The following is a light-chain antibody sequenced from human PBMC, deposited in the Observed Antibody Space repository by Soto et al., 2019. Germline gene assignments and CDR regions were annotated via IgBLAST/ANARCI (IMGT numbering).Light chain of an antibody. CDR1: GSDVGTYNR. Sequence: QSALTQPPSVSGSPGQSVAISCTGTGSDVGTYNRVSWYQQPPGTAPKLMIYDVSDRLSGVPDRFSGSKSGNTASLTISGLQAEDEADYYCSSYTSSSTYVFGTGTKLTVL. V-gene: IGLV2-18*02. CDR2: DVS. CDR3: SSYTSSSTYV. J-gene: IGLJ1*01.